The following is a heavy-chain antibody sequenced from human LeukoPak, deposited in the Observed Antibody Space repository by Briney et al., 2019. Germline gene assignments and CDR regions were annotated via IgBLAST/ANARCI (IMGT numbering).Heavy chain of an antibody. J-gene: IGHJ4*02. D-gene: IGHD3-3*01. CDR1: GYTFTGYY. CDR3: ARSEERSIFGVVTEFDY. CDR2: INPNSGGT. Sequence: ASVKVSCKASGYTFTGYYMHWVRQAPGQGLEWMGWINPNSGGTNYAQKFQGRVTMTRDTSISTAYMELSSLRSEDTAVYYCARSEERSIFGVVTEFDYWGQGTLVTVSS. V-gene: IGHV1-2*02.